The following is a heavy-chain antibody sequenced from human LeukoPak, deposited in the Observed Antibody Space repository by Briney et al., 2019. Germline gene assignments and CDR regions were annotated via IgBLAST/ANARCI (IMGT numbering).Heavy chain of an antibody. D-gene: IGHD1-7*01. Sequence: KPGGSFRLSCAASGFTFSNAWMSWVRQAPGKGLEWVGRIKSKTDGGTTDYAAPVKGRFTISRDDSKNTLYLQMNSLKTEDTAVYYCTTDCDWNYNPDYLGQGTLVTVSS. CDR2: IKSKTDGGTT. V-gene: IGHV3-15*01. CDR3: TTDCDWNYNPDY. J-gene: IGHJ4*02. CDR1: GFTFSNAW.